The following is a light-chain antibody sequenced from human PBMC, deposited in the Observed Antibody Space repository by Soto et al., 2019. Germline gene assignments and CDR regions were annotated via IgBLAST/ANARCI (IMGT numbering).Light chain of an antibody. CDR3: QHYDHLPPFT. V-gene: IGKV1-33*01. CDR1: QDIRKY. CDR2: GAS. Sequence: DIQMTQSPSSLSASVGDRVTITCQASQDIRKYLSWYQQKPGRAPKLLIYGASNLETGVPARFTGSGVGTDFPFTISSLQPDDIATYYCQHYDHLPPFTFGPGTKVAIK. J-gene: IGKJ3*01.